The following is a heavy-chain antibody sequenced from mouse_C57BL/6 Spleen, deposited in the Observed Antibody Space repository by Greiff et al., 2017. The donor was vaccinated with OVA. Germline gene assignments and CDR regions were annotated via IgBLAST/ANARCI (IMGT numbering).Heavy chain of an antibody. Sequence: EVQGVESGEGLVKPGGSLKLSCAASGFTFSSYAMSWVRQTPEQRLEWVAYISSGGDYIYYADTVKGRFTISRDNARNTLYLQMSSLKSEDTAMYYCTRYGNYGYYAMDYWGQGTSVTVSS. CDR3: TRYGNYGYYAMDY. D-gene: IGHD2-1*01. V-gene: IGHV5-9-1*02. CDR1: GFTFSSYA. CDR2: ISSGGDYI. J-gene: IGHJ4*01.